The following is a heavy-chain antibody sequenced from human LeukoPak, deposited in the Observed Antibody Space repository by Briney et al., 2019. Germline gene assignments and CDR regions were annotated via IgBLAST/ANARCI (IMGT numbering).Heavy chain of an antibody. CDR2: ISSSTRTI. Sequence: GGSLRLSCAVSGFTFSSYSMNWVRQAPGKGLEGLSYISSSTRTIYYADFVKGRFTISRDNAKNSLYLQMNSLRAEDTAVYYCARDVYGDYGSDYWGQGTLVTVSS. CDR1: GFTFSSYS. D-gene: IGHD4-17*01. CDR3: ARDVYGDYGSDY. V-gene: IGHV3-48*01. J-gene: IGHJ4*02.